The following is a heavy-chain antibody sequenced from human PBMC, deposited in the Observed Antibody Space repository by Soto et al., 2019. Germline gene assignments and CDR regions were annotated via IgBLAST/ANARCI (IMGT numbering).Heavy chain of an antibody. CDR2: ISYYGSNK. V-gene: IGHV3-30*18. CDR3: AKDEYEWIWSGYLYYYYYYGMDV. J-gene: IGHJ6*02. Sequence: LILSCAASGFTFSSYGMHRVRQAPGKGLECVAVISYYGSNKYYADSVKGRFTISRDNSKNTLYLQMNSLRAEDTAVYYCAKDEYEWIWSGYLYYYYYYGMDVWGQGTTVTVSS. D-gene: IGHD3-3*01. CDR1: GFTFSSYG.